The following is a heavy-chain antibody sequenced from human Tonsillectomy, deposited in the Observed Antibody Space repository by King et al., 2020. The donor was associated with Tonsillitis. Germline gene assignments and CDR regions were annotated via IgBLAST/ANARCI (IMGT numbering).Heavy chain of an antibody. D-gene: IGHD1-14*01. CDR1: GFTFSSYW. CDR2: INSDGSST. J-gene: IGHJ4*02. CDR3: ARETISYCDYVDY. Sequence: VQLVESGGGLVQPGGSLRLSCAASGFTFSSYWMHWVRQAPGKGLVWVSHINSDGSSTSYADSVRDRFTISRDNAKNTLYLQMNSLRAEDTAVYYCARETISYCDYVDYWGQGSLVTVSS. V-gene: IGHV3-74*01.